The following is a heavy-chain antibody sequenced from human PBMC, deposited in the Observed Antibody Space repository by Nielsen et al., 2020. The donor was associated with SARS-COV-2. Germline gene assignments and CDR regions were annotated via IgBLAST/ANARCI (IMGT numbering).Heavy chain of an antibody. V-gene: IGHV3-30*04. CDR2: ISYDGSNK. CDR1: GFTFSSYA. Sequence: LKISCAASGFTFSSYAMHWVRQAPGKGLEWVAVISYDGSNKYYADSVKGRFTISRDNSKNTLYLQMNSLRAEDTAVYYCARNGYSSGWYLVYWGQGTLVTVSS. D-gene: IGHD6-19*01. CDR3: ARNGYSSGWYLVY. J-gene: IGHJ4*02.